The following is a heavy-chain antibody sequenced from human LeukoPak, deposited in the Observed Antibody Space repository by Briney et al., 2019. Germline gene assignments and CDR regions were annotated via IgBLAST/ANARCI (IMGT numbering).Heavy chain of an antibody. V-gene: IGHV3-7*01. Sequence: GGSLRLSREASGFTFSKYWMSWVRQAPGKGLECVANIAEDGSEKYYVDSVKGRITISRDNAKNTLYLQMNSLRGDDTAVYYCGRGRSMNDWGQGTLVTVSS. CDR1: GFTFSKYW. CDR3: GRGRSMND. CDR2: IAEDGSEK. D-gene: IGHD5-24*01. J-gene: IGHJ4*02.